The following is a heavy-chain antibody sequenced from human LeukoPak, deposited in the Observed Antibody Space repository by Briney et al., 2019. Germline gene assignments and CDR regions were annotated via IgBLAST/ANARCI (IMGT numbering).Heavy chain of an antibody. J-gene: IGHJ4*02. V-gene: IGHV4-34*01. CDR2: ISNSGKT. CDR1: GGSFSGYY. CDR3: ASIYIVRGRATRFDY. Sequence: TSETLSLTCVVSGGSFSGYYWVWIRQPPGKGLEWIGEISNSGKTNYNPSLKSRVTISADTSKNHFSLKLRSVTAADTAVYYCASIYIVRGRATRFDYWGQGTLVTVSS. D-gene: IGHD3-10*01.